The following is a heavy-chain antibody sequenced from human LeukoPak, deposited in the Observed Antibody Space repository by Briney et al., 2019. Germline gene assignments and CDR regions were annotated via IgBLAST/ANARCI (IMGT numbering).Heavy chain of an antibody. D-gene: IGHD1-1*01. CDR2: IYYSGST. CDR1: GGSISSSSYY. Sequence: PSETLSLTCTVSGGSISSSSYYGGGIRQPPGKGLEWIGSIYYSGSTYYNPSLKSRVTISVDTSKNQSSLRLSSVTAADPAVYYCARHNGRYNYDAFDIWGQGTMVTVSS. V-gene: IGHV4-39*01. J-gene: IGHJ3*02. CDR3: ARHNGRYNYDAFDI.